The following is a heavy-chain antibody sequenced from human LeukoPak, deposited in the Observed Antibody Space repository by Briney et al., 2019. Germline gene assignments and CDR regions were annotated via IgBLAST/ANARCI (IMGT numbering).Heavy chain of an antibody. V-gene: IGHV3-21*04. CDR3: ARGGYGDYDSWFDP. Sequence: GGSLRLSCAASGFTFSSYSMNWVRQAPGKGLEWVSSISSSSSYIYYADSVKGRFTISRDNAKNSLYLQMNSLRAEDTAVYYCARGGYGDYDSWFDPWGQGTLVTVSS. J-gene: IGHJ5*02. D-gene: IGHD4-17*01. CDR1: GFTFSSYS. CDR2: ISSSSSYI.